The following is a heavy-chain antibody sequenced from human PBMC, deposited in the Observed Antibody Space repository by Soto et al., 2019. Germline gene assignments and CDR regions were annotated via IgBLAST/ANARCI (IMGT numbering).Heavy chain of an antibody. CDR3: AGGVAGSAPFTWELPDL. J-gene: IGHJ5*02. D-gene: IGHD1-26*01. CDR1: GNTFTYRY. Sequence: SVKVSCKALGNTFTYRYLHWVRQAPGQALEWMGWITPFSGDVHYAQKFQERVTITRDRSINTAYMQMSSLRSEDTAMYFCAGGVAGSAPFTWELPDLRGQGTRVTVSS. V-gene: IGHV1-45*02. CDR2: ITPFSGDV.